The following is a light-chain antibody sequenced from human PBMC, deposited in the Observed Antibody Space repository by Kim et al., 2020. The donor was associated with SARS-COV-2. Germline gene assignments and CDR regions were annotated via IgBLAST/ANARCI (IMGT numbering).Light chain of an antibody. CDR1: QSPVDSDGDTY. CDR2: KVS. J-gene: IGKJ3*01. V-gene: IGKV2-30*01. CDR3: VQGREGIT. Sequence: DVVMTQYPLSLPVTLGQPASISCRSSQSPVDSDGDTYLNWFLQRPGQSPRRLIYKVSRRDSGVPDRFSGRGSGSNFTLKISMVEAGDVGIYCCVQGREGITFGPRTKVDIK.